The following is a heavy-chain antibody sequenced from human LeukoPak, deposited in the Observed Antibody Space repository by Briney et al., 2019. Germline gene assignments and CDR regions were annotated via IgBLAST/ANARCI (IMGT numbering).Heavy chain of an antibody. CDR1: GGSISSYY. D-gene: IGHD3-22*01. Sequence: SETLSLTCTVSGGSISSYYWSWIRQPPGKGLEWIGYIYYSGSTNYNPSLKSRVTISVDSSKNQFSLKLSSVTAADTAVYYCARTLSSGYPNYYYFMDVWGKGTTVTVSS. J-gene: IGHJ6*03. CDR2: IYYSGST. V-gene: IGHV4-59*01. CDR3: ARTLSSGYPNYYYFMDV.